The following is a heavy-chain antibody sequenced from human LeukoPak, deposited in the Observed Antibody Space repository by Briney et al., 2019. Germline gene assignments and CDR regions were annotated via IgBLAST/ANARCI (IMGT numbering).Heavy chain of an antibody. V-gene: IGHV4-4*07. CDR3: ARDSGYYYDSWWFDP. CDR1: GGPISSYY. J-gene: IGHJ5*02. Sequence: SETLSLTCTVSGGPISSYYYSWIRQPAGKGLEWIGRMYTSGSTNYNPSLKSRVTMSADTSKNQFSLKLSSVTAADTAVYYCARDSGYYYDSWWFDPWGQGTLVTVSS. D-gene: IGHD3-22*01. CDR2: MYTSGST.